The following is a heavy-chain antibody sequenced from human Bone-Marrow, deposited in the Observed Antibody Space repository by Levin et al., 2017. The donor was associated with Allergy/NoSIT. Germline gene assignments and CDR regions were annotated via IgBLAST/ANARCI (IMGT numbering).Heavy chain of an antibody. CDR2: IFLGGIT. CDR1: GDSISGHY. CDR3: AREYSYGQYFFDF. V-gene: IGHV4-4*07. D-gene: IGHD5-18*01. J-gene: IGHJ4*02. Sequence: ESLKISCSVSGDSISGHYWSWIRQPAGKGLEWIGRIFLGGITSYNASLRSRVTISGDMSTNEVSLRLTSVTAADTAIYYCAREYSYGQYFFDFWGPGTQVAVSS.